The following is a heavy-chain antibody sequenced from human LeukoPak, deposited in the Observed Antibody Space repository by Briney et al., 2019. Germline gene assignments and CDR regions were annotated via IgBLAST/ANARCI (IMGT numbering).Heavy chain of an antibody. Sequence: GESLKISCKGSGXSFASYWIGWVRQMPGKGLEWMGIIYPGDSNTRYSPSFQGQVTISADRSISTAYLQWSSLKASDTAMYYCARRHYYDSSGYYDYWGQGTLVTVSS. V-gene: IGHV5-51*01. D-gene: IGHD3-22*01. CDR1: GXSFASYW. CDR2: IYPGDSNT. J-gene: IGHJ4*02. CDR3: ARRHYYDSSGYYDY.